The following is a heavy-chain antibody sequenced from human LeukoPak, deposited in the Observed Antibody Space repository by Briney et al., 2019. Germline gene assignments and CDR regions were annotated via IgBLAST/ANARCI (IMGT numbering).Heavy chain of an antibody. D-gene: IGHD3-16*01. V-gene: IGHV3-74*01. CDR3: ARGLGSPVPTWFDP. J-gene: IGHJ5*02. CDR2: INTDGSGT. CDR1: GFTFSSYW. Sequence: GGSLRLSCAASGFTFSSYWMRWVRQAPGKGLVWVSRINTDGSGTSYADSVKGRFTISRDNAKNTLYLQMNSLRAEDTAVYYCARGLGSPVPTWFDPWGQGTLVTVSS.